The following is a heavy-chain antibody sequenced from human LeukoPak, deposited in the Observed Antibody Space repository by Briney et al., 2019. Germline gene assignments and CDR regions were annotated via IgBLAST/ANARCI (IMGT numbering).Heavy chain of an antibody. CDR3: AKESPYSSNRLYYFDY. Sequence: PGGSLRLSCAASGFTFNNFAMSWVRQAPEKGLEWVSAISGSDGRTFYADSVQGRFAISRDNSKNTLYLQMNSLRADDTAVYYCAKESPYSSNRLYYFDYWGQGTLVTVSS. D-gene: IGHD2-21*01. V-gene: IGHV3-23*01. CDR2: ISGSDGRT. J-gene: IGHJ4*02. CDR1: GFTFNNFA.